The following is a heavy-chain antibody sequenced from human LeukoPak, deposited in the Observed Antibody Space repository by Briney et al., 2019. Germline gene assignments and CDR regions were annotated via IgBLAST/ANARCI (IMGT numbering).Heavy chain of an antibody. J-gene: IGHJ1*01. V-gene: IGHV4-34*01. Sequence: SETLSLTCAVYVGSFSGYYWSWIRQPPGKGLEWIGEIDHSGSTNYNPSLKSRVTISVDTSKNQFSLKLSSVTAADTAVYYCARVAPSFTWFGELSGYFQHWSQGTLVTVSS. D-gene: IGHD3-10*01. CDR2: IDHSGST. CDR3: ARVAPSFTWFGELSGYFQH. CDR1: VGSFSGYY.